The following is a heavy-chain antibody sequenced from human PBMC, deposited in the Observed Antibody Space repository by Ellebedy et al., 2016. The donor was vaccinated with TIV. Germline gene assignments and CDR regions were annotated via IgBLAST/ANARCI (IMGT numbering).Heavy chain of an antibody. Sequence: SETLSLTXTVSGGSITGYYWSWIRQHPGKGLEWIGYIYYSGSTYYNPSLKSRVTISVDTSKNQFSLKLSSVTAADTAVYYCARDGGYYDSSGYYYYYYGMDVWGQGTTVTVSS. J-gene: IGHJ6*02. CDR2: IYYSGST. CDR1: GGSITGYY. D-gene: IGHD3-22*01. V-gene: IGHV4-59*01. CDR3: ARDGGYYDSSGYYYYYYGMDV.